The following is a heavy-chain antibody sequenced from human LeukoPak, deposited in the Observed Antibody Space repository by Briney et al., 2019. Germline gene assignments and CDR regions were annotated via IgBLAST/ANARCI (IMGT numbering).Heavy chain of an antibody. D-gene: IGHD3-22*01. Sequence: SETLSLTCTVSGGSINSNNYYWGWIRQPPGKGLEWIGSIYSSGSAYYNPSLKSRVTISVDTSKNQFSLKLSSVTAADTAVYYCARGDSSGYYTDAFDIWGQGTMVTVSS. V-gene: IGHV4-39*07. CDR2: IYSSGSA. CDR1: GGSINSNNYY. CDR3: ARGDSSGYYTDAFDI. J-gene: IGHJ3*02.